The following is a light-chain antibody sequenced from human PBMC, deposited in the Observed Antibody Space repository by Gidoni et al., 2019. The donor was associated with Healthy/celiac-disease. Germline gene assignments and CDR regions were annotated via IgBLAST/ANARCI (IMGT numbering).Light chain of an antibody. CDR2: GAS. CDR3: QQYGSSPPGT. CDR1: QSVSSSY. V-gene: IGKV3-20*01. Sequence: EIVLTQAPGTLSLSPGERATISCRASQSVSSSYLAWYQQKPGQAPRLLIYGASSRATGIPDRVSGSGSGTDFTLTISRLEPEDFAVYYCQQYGSSPPGTFGQGTRLEIK. J-gene: IGKJ5*01.